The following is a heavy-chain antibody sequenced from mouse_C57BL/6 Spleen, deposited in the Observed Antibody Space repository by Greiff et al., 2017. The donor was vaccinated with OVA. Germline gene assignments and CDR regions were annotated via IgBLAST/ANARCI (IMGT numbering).Heavy chain of an antibody. J-gene: IGHJ2*01. V-gene: IGHV1-85*01. Sequence: QVQLKESGPELVKPGASVKLSCKASGYTFTSYDINWVKQRPGQGLEWIGWIYPRDGSTKYNEKFKGKATLTVDTSSSTAYMERHSLTSEDSAVYFCARWITTVVATDYFDYWGQGTTLTVSS. CDR1: GYTFTSYD. D-gene: IGHD1-1*01. CDR3: ARWITTVVATDYFDY. CDR2: IYPRDGST.